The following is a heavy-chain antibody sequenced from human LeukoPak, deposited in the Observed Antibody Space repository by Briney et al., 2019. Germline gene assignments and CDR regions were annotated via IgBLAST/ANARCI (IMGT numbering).Heavy chain of an antibody. Sequence: GGSLRLSCAASGFTFSSYGMHWVRQAPGKGLEWVAVIWYDGSNKYYADSVRGRFTISRDNSKNTLYLQMNSLRAEDTAVYYCAKDHSSGWYGGLDYWGQGTLVTVSS. J-gene: IGHJ4*02. V-gene: IGHV3-33*06. CDR3: AKDHSSGWYGGLDY. D-gene: IGHD6-19*01. CDR2: IWYDGSNK. CDR1: GFTFSSYG.